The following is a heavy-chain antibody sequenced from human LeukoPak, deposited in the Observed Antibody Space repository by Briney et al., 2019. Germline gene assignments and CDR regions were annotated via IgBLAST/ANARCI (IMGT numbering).Heavy chain of an antibody. J-gene: IGHJ6*02. V-gene: IGHV4-30-2*01. CDR1: GGSISSGGYS. Sequence: SETLSLTCAVSGGSISSGGYSWSWIRQPPGKGLEWIGYIYHSGSTYYNPSLKSRVTISVDTSKNQFSLKLSSVTAADTAVYYCARDSVDIVATTGVYYYYGMDVWGQGTTVTVSS. CDR3: ARDSVDIVATTGVYYYYGMDV. CDR2: IYHSGST. D-gene: IGHD5-12*01.